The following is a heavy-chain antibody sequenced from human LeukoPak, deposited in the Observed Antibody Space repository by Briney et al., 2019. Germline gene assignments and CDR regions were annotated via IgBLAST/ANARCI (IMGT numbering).Heavy chain of an antibody. Sequence: PGVSLRLSCAASGFTFDDYGMSWVRHAPGKGLEWVSGINWSGGSTVYADSVKGRFTISRDNAKNSLYLKMNSLRAEDTALYHCARNWKDAFDIWGQGTMVTVSS. CDR3: ARNWKDAFDI. CDR1: GFTFDDYG. CDR2: INWSGGST. D-gene: IGHD1-1*01. J-gene: IGHJ3*02. V-gene: IGHV3-20*01.